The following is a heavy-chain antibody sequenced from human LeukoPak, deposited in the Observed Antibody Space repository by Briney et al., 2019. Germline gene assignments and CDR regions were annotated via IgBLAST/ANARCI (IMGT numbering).Heavy chain of an antibody. V-gene: IGHV4-39*07. J-gene: IGHJ4*02. CDR2: IYYSGTT. CDR1: GGSVSNGSYF. D-gene: IGHD1-26*01. CDR3: AKDRDSGSYSY. Sequence: SETLSLTCTVSGGSVSNGSYFWGWIRQPPGMGLEWIGNIYYSGTTYYSPSLRSRVTMSIDTSKNQFSLNLSSVTAADTAVYYCAKDRDSGSYSYWGRGTLVTVSS.